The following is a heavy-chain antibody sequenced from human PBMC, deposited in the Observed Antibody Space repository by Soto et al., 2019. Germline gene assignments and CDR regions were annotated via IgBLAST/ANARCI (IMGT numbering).Heavy chain of an antibody. CDR1: GGTFSSYA. Sequence: QVQLVQSGAEVKKPGSSVKVSCKASGGTFSSYAISWVRQAPGQGLEWMGGIIPIFGTANYAQKFQGRVTITADKSTSTAYMELSSLRSEDTAVYYCARVRCGGDCNQGVYYYGMDVWGQGTTVTVSS. CDR2: IIPIFGTA. CDR3: ARVRCGGDCNQGVYYYGMDV. D-gene: IGHD2-21*02. J-gene: IGHJ6*02. V-gene: IGHV1-69*06.